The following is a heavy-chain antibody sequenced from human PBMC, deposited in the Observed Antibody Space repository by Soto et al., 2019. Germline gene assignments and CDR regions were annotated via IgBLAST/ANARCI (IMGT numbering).Heavy chain of an antibody. D-gene: IGHD6-13*01. CDR2: ISGSGGST. Sequence: EVQLLESGGGLVQPGGSLRLSCAASGFTFSSYAMSWVRQAPGKGLEWVSAISGSGGSTYYADSVKGRFTISRDNSKNTLYLQVNSLRAEDTAVYYCAKSLGQQLLRDWYFDLWGRGTLVTVSS. V-gene: IGHV3-23*01. CDR3: AKSLGQQLLRDWYFDL. CDR1: GFTFSSYA. J-gene: IGHJ2*01.